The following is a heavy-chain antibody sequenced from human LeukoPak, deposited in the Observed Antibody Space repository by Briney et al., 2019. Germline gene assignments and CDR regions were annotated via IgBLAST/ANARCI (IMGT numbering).Heavy chain of an antibody. CDR2: ISAYNGNT. V-gene: IGHV1-18*01. Sequence: GASVKVSCKASGYTFTSYGISWVRQAPGQGLEWMGWISAYNGNTNYAQKLQGRVTMTTDTSTSTAYMELRSLRSDDTAVYYCARASRMVRGVIRGWFDPWGQGTLVTVSS. J-gene: IGHJ5*02. CDR3: ARASRMVRGVIRGWFDP. CDR1: GYTFTSYG. D-gene: IGHD3-10*01.